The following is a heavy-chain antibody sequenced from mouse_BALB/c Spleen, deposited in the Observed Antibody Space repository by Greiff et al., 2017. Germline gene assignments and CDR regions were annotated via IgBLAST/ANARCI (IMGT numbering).Heavy chain of an antibody. V-gene: IGHV5-12-2*01. CDR2: ISNGGGST. D-gene: IGHD2-14*01. CDR3: ARHYRYDGGHARDY. Sequence: EVKLMESGGGLVQPGGSLKLSCAASGFTFSSYTLSWVRQTPEQRLEWVAYISNGGGSTYYPDTVKGRFTLARDNAKNTLYLQMSSLKSEDTAMYYCARHYRYDGGHARDYWGQGTSVTVSS. J-gene: IGHJ4*01. CDR1: GFTFSSYT.